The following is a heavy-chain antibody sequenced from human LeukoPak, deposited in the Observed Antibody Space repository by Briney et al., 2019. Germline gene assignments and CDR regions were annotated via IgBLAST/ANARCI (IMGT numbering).Heavy chain of an antibody. CDR1: GFSLGTSGMC. CDR3: ARILIRHNQRIFDY. J-gene: IGHJ4*02. D-gene: IGHD1-1*01. V-gene: IGHV2-70*11. CDR2: IDWDDDK. Sequence: SGPALVKPTQTLTLTCTFSGFSLGTSGMCVSWIRQPPGKALEWLARIDWDDDKYYSTSLKTRLTISKDTSKNQVVLTMTNMDPVDTATYYCARILIRHNQRIFDYWGQGTLVTVSS.